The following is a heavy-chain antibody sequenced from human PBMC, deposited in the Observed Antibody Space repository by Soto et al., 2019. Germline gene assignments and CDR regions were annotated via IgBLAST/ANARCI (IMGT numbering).Heavy chain of an antibody. CDR3: ARRGGATIMDY. J-gene: IGHJ4*02. V-gene: IGHV4-39*01. D-gene: IGHD5-12*01. CDR1: GGSISSSSSY. Sequence: QLQLQESGPGLVKPSETLSLTCTVSGGSISSSSSYWDWIRQPPGKGLEWIGSVYYSGYTHYNPSXQXXVTISVDTSKNQFSLKLSSVTTADTAVYYCARRGGATIMDYWGQGTLVTVSS. CDR2: VYYSGYT.